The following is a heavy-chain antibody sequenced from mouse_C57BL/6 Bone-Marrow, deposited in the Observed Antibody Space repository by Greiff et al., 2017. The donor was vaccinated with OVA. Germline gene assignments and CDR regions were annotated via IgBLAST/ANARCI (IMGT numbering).Heavy chain of an antibody. V-gene: IGHV1-81*01. CDR3: ARYGYLFDY. D-gene: IGHD2-2*01. Sequence: VQGVESGAELARPGASVKLSCKASGYTFTSYGISWVKQRTGQGLEWIGEIYPRSGNTYYNEKFKGKATLTADKSSSTAYMELRSLTSEDSAVYFCARYGYLFDYWGQGTTLTVSS. CDR1: GYTFTSYG. CDR2: IYPRSGNT. J-gene: IGHJ2*01.